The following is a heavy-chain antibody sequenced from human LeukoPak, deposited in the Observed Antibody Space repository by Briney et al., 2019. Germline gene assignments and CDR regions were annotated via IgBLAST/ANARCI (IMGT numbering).Heavy chain of an antibody. D-gene: IGHD5-12*01. J-gene: IGHJ6*03. Sequence: SQTLSLTCAISGDSVSSNSAAWNWIRQSPSRGLEWLGRTYYRSKWYNDYAVSVKSLITINPDTSKNQFSLQLNSVTPEDTAVYYCARANSGYDFGYYYYYMDVWGKGTTVTVSS. V-gene: IGHV6-1*01. CDR1: GDSVSSNSAA. CDR3: ARANSGYDFGYYYYYMDV. CDR2: TYYRSKWYN.